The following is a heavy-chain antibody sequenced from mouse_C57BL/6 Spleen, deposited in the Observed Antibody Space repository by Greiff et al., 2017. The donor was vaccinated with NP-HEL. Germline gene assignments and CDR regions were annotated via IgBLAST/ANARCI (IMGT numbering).Heavy chain of an antibody. CDR1: GYTFTSYW. Sequence: QVQLQQPGAELVKPGASVKMSCKASGYTFTSYWITWVKQRPGQGLEWIGDIYPGSGSTNYNEKFKSKATLTVDTSSSTAYMQLSSLTSEDSAVYYCARKGDYYGSSYGYFDVWGTGTTVTVSS. J-gene: IGHJ1*03. CDR2: IYPGSGST. V-gene: IGHV1-55*01. CDR3: ARKGDYYGSSYGYFDV. D-gene: IGHD1-1*01.